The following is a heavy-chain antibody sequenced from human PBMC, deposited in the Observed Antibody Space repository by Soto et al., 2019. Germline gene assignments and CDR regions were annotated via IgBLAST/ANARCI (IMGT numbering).Heavy chain of an antibody. V-gene: IGHV1-18*01. J-gene: IGHJ4*01. Sequence: ASVKVSCKASGYTFTSYGISWVRQAPGQGPEWMGWISAYNGNTNYAQKLQGRVTMTTDTSTSTAYLELRSLRSDDTAVYYCARSYYSSRNFDYWGHGTLVTVSS. CDR2: ISAYNGNT. CDR1: GYTFTSYG. CDR3: ARSYYSSRNFDY. D-gene: IGHD6-13*01.